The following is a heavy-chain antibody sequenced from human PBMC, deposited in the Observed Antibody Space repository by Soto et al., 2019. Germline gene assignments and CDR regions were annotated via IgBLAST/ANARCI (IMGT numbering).Heavy chain of an antibody. J-gene: IGHJ6*02. V-gene: IGHV1-69*13. D-gene: IGHD6-13*01. CDR2: IIPIFGTA. Sequence: SVKVSCKASGGTFSSYAISWVRQAPGQGLEWMGGIIPIFGTANYAQKFQGRVTITANESTSTAYMELSSLRSEDTAVYYCARAYGIAAAGSPYYYYGMDVWGQGTTVTVYS. CDR1: GGTFSSYA. CDR3: ARAYGIAAAGSPYYYYGMDV.